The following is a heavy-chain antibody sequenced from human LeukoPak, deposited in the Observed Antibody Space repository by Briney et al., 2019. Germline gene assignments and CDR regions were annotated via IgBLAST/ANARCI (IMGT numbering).Heavy chain of an antibody. CDR3: ARLALMVRGVIIYYFDY. CDR2: INHSGST. D-gene: IGHD3-10*01. V-gene: IGHV4-34*01. CDR1: GGSFSGYY. Sequence: PSETLSLTCAVYGGSFSGYYWSWIRQPPGKGLEWIGEINHSGSTNYNPSLKSRVTISVDTSKNQFSLKLSSVTAADTAVYYCARLALMVRGVIIYYFDYWGQGTLATVSS. J-gene: IGHJ4*02.